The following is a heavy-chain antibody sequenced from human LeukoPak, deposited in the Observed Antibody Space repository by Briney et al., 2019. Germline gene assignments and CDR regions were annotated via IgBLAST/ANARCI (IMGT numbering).Heavy chain of an antibody. V-gene: IGHV4-39*07. D-gene: IGHD3-16*01. CDR2: IYYSGST. J-gene: IGHJ3*02. Sequence: SETLSLTCTVSGGSISSSSYYWGWIRQPPGKGLEWIGSIYYSGSTYNNPSLKSRVTISVDTSKNQFSLKLSSVTAADTAVYYCARDLGSNAFDIWGQGTMVTVSS. CDR3: ARDLGSNAFDI. CDR1: GGSISSSSYY.